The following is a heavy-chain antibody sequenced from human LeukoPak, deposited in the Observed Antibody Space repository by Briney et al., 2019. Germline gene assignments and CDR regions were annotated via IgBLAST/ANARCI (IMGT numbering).Heavy chain of an antibody. CDR1: GFTFSTYG. Sequence: GGSLRLSGAASGFTFSTYGMHWVRQAPGKGLEWVTFIRYDGSNKYYADSVKGRFTISRDNSKNTLYLQMNSLRAEDSAVYYCAKGVGGYCSSASCYTGPFDYWGQGTLVTVSS. D-gene: IGHD2-2*02. V-gene: IGHV3-30*02. J-gene: IGHJ4*02. CDR2: IRYDGSNK. CDR3: AKGVGGYCSSASCYTGPFDY.